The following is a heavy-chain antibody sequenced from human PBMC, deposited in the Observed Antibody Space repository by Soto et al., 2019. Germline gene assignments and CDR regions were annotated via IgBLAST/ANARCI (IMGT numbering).Heavy chain of an antibody. CDR3: ARDNLRGDGYNFD. CDR2: ISSSSSYI. J-gene: IGHJ4*02. CDR1: GFTFSSYS. D-gene: IGHD3-10*01. Sequence: EVQLVESGGGLVKPGGSLRLSCAASGFTFSSYSMNWVRQAPGKGLEWVSSISSSSSYIYYADSVKGRFTISRDNAKNSLYLQMNSLRAEDTAVYYCARDNLRGDGYNFDWGQGTLVTVSS. V-gene: IGHV3-21*01.